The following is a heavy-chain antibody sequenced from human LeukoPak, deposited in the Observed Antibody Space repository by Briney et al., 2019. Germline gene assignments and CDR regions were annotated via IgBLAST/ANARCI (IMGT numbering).Heavy chain of an antibody. CDR2: IYTSGST. J-gene: IGHJ4*02. D-gene: IGHD6-13*01. Sequence: SETLSLTCTVSGGSISSGNYYWSWIRQPAGKGLEWIGRIYTSGSTNYNPSLKSRVTMSVDTSKNQFSLKLSSVTAADTAAYYCARGGAAAGYFDYWGQGTLVTVSS. V-gene: IGHV4-61*02. CDR1: GGSISSGNYY. CDR3: ARGGAAAGYFDY.